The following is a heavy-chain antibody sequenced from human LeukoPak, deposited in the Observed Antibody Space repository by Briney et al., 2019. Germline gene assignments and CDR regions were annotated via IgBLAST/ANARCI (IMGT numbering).Heavy chain of an antibody. CDR3: ARAGDGSGSYDNADYDY. CDR2: INHSGST. J-gene: IGHJ4*02. Sequence: SETLSLTCTVSGDSISSSSYYWSWIRQPPGKGLEWIGEINHSGSTNYNPSLKSRVTISVDTSKNQFSLKLSSVTAADTAVYYCARAGDGSGSYDNADYDYWGQGTLVTVSS. V-gene: IGHV4-39*07. D-gene: IGHD3-10*01. CDR1: GDSISSSSYY.